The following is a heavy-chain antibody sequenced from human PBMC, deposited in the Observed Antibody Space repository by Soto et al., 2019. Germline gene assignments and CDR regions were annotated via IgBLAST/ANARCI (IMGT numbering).Heavy chain of an antibody. J-gene: IGHJ6*02. V-gene: IGHV1-69*01. CDR1: GGIFTNNA. CDR3: ATGGHNDGYNCYHGMDV. D-gene: IGHD3-16*01. CDR2: VIPLFDTA. Sequence: QVQVVQSGAEVKKPGSSVKVSCKVSGGIFTNNAISWVRQAPGQGLEWLGGVIPLFDTAYYAQIFRGRLRVSADVATTTAYMELSVLTSADTAVYFCATGGHNDGYNCYHGMDVWGQGTTVTVS.